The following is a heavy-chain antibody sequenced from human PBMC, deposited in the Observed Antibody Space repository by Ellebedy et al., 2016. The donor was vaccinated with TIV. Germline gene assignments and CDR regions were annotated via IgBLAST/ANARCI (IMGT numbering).Heavy chain of an antibody. D-gene: IGHD3-16*01. CDR3: APGGTTKVKKGFGY. CDR2: ISNTGSRT. CDR1: GFTFSSYA. J-gene: IGHJ4*02. V-gene: IGHV3-23*01. Sequence: PGGSLRLSCAASGFTFSSYAMSWVRQAPGKGLEWVSTISNTGSRTYYADSVRGRFTISRDNSKSTLYLQMDSLRDDDTAVYYCAPGGTTKVKKGFGYWGQGTLVTVSS.